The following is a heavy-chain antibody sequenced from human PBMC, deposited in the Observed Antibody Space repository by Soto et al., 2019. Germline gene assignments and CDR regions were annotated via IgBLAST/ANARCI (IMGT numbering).Heavy chain of an antibody. J-gene: IGHJ4*02. Sequence: EVELVVSGGGLVKPGGSLRLSCEASGFTFSYYSKSWVRQAPGRGLEWVSSISTSTTYISYADSVRGRFTISRDNAKNSLYLQMSSLRVEDTAVYYCARDPVGVDSTFYFDSWGQGTLVTVSS. CDR2: ISTSTTYI. CDR3: ARDPVGVDSTFYFDS. CDR1: GFTFSYYS. V-gene: IGHV3-21*02. D-gene: IGHD2-15*01.